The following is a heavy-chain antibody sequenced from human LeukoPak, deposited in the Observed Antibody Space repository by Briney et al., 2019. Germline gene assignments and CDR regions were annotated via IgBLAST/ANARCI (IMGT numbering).Heavy chain of an antibody. J-gene: IGHJ4*02. V-gene: IGHV3-53*01. D-gene: IGHD3-16*01. CDR2: IYNTDST. CDR3: ARDDAEGAFDY. Sequence: PGGSLRLSCAASGFTVSSNYMSWVRQAPGKGLEWVSFIYNTDSTYYADSVKGRFTISRDNSKNTLYLQMNSLRPEDTAVYYCARDDAEGAFDYWGQGTLVTVSS. CDR1: GFTVSSNY.